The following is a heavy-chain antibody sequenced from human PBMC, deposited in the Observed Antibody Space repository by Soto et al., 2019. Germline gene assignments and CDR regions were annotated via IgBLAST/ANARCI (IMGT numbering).Heavy chain of an antibody. V-gene: IGHV3-7*01. CDR2: MNQDGSER. D-gene: IGHD1-7*01. J-gene: IGHJ4*02. CDR1: GFTFSNYW. CDR3: TRDRSGTMLF. Sequence: PGGSLRLSCTASGFTFSNYWMSWVRQAPGEGLEWVANMNQDGSERYYVDSVKGRFTISRDNAKNSLYLQASSLRAEDTAIYYCTRDRSGTMLFWGQGTLVTVSS.